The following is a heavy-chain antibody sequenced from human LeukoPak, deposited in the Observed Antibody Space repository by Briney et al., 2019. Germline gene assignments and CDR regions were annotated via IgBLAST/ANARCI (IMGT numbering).Heavy chain of an antibody. CDR1: GFTFSSYS. CDR3: ARGPFHDPPPYCYGMDV. J-gene: IGHJ6*02. Sequence: GGSLRLSCAASGFTFSSYSMNWVRQAPGKGLEWVSSISSSSSYIYYADSVKGRFTISRDNAKNSLYLQMNSLRAEDTAVYYCARGPFHDPPPYCYGMDVWGQGTTVTVSS. V-gene: IGHV3-21*01. CDR2: ISSSSSYI.